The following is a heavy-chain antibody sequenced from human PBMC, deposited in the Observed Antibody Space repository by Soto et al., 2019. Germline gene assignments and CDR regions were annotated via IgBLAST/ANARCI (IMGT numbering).Heavy chain of an antibody. CDR2: INPSGGST. D-gene: IGHD6-13*01. Sequence: KVACKGSVYAFTVYYMRWVRLNHGQGLEWMGIINPSGGSTSYAQKFQGRVTMTRDTSTSTVYMELSSLRSEDTAVYYCARAQIAAAGTALGFYYYYTDVWGNGTTVTVSS. CDR3: ARAQIAAAGTALGFYYYYTDV. CDR1: VYAFTVYY. J-gene: IGHJ6*03. V-gene: IGHV1-46*03.